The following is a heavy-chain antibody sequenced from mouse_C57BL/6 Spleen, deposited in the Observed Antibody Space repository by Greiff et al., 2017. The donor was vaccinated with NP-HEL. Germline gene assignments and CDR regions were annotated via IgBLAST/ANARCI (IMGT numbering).Heavy chain of an antibody. Sequence: QVQLQQSGPELVKPGASVKISCKASGYAFSSSWMNWVKQRPGKGLEWIGRIYPGDGDTNYNGKFKGKATLTADKSSSTAYMQLSSLTSEDSAVYFCARRGLYGFAYWGQRTLVTVSA. V-gene: IGHV1-82*01. CDR2: IYPGDGDT. D-gene: IGHD6-1*01. CDR3: ARRGLYGFAY. J-gene: IGHJ3*01. CDR1: GYAFSSSW.